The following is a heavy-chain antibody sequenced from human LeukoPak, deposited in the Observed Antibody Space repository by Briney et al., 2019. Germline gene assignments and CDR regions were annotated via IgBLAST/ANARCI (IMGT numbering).Heavy chain of an antibody. CDR1: GFTFSSYS. Sequence: GGSLRLSCAASGFTFSSYSMNWVRQAPGKGLEWVSYISSSSSTIYYADSVKGRFTISRDNAKNSLYLQMNSLRAEDTAVYYCAKDGGVWFGESNDYWGQGTLVTVSS. J-gene: IGHJ4*02. D-gene: IGHD3-10*01. CDR2: ISSSSSTI. CDR3: AKDGGVWFGESNDY. V-gene: IGHV3-48*01.